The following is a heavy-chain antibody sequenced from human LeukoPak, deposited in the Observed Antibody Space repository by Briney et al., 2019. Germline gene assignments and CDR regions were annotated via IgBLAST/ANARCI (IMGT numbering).Heavy chain of an antibody. CDR1: GFTFDDYA. V-gene: IGHV3-9*03. CDR2: ITWNSGSI. Sequence: PGRSLRLSCAASGFTFDDYAMHWVRHAPGKGLEWVSAITWNSGSIAYVDSVKGRFTISRDNAKNSLYLQMNSLRPEDMALYYCAKSYSSWSYDAFHIWGQGTMVTVSS. J-gene: IGHJ3*02. CDR3: AKSYSSWSYDAFHI. D-gene: IGHD6-13*01.